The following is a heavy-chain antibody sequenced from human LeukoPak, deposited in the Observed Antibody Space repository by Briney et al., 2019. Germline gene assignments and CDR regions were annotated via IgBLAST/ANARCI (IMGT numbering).Heavy chain of an antibody. CDR2: ISSSNSYT. Sequence: GGSLRLSCAASGFTFSDYYMSWVRQAPGKGLEWVSYISSSNSYTNYADSVKSRFTISRDNAKNSLYLKMNSLRAEDTAVYYCATNYDILTGSPKDDAFDIWGQGTMVTVSS. CDR1: GFTFSDYY. J-gene: IGHJ3*02. D-gene: IGHD3-9*01. CDR3: ATNYDILTGSPKDDAFDI. V-gene: IGHV3-11*03.